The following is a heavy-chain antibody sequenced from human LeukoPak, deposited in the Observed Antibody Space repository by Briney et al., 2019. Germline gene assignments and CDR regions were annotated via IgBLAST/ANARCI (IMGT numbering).Heavy chain of an antibody. D-gene: IGHD1-26*01. CDR2: ISSSSSYI. V-gene: IGHV3-21*01. Sequence: PGGSLRLSCAASGFTFSSYSMNWVRQAPGKGLEWVSSISSSSSYIYYADSVKGRFTISRDNAKNSLYLQMNSLRAEDTAVYYCAKVGATSPYYFDYWGQGTLVTVSS. CDR3: AKVGATSPYYFDY. J-gene: IGHJ4*02. CDR1: GFTFSSYS.